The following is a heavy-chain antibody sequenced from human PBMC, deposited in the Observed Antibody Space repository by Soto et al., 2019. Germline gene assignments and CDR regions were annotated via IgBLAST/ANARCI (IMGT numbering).Heavy chain of an antibody. CDR2: IYYSGST. CDR3: ARDRIAAAGSGGWFDP. J-gene: IGHJ5*02. Sequence: QVQLQESGPGLVKPSETLSLTCTVSGGSVSSGSYYWSWIRQPPGKGLEWIGYIYYSGSTNYNPSLNSRVTISVDTSKNQFSLKLSSVTAADTAVYYCARDRIAAAGSGGWFDPWGQGTLVTVSS. D-gene: IGHD6-13*01. V-gene: IGHV4-61*01. CDR1: GGSVSSGSYY.